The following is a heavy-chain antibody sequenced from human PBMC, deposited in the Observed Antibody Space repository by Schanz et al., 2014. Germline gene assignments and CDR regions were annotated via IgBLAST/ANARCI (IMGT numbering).Heavy chain of an antibody. J-gene: IGHJ6*02. CDR2: IYNGGGGRT. D-gene: IGHD2-15*01. CDR1: GFTLSSYA. Sequence: DVQLAESGGGLVQPGGSLRLSCAASGFTLSSYALSWVRQSPGKGLEWVSVIYNGGGGRTYYADSVKGRFTISSDNSKNTVFLQMNSLRAEDTGVYYCAGAAYCRGAGCALYYALDVWGQGTTVTVSS. V-gene: IGHV3-23*04. CDR3: AGAAYCRGAGCALYYALDV.